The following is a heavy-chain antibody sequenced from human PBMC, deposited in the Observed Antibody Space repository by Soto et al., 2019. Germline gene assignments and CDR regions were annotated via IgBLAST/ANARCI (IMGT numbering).Heavy chain of an antibody. J-gene: IGHJ6*02. CDR1: RFTFSSYW. Sequence: PGGSLRLSCAASRFTFSSYWMSWVRQSPGRGLEWVANIKEDGSDKYYADSVKGRFTISRDNAKKSLYVQMNSLRVEDTAVYYCAREIDDNASFGMDVWGQGTTVTVSS. D-gene: IGHD1-1*01. CDR2: IKEDGSDK. V-gene: IGHV3-7*01. CDR3: AREIDDNASFGMDV.